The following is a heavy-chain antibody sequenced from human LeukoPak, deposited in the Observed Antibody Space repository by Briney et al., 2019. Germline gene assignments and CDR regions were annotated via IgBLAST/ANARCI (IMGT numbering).Heavy chain of an antibody. V-gene: IGHV1-8*01. J-gene: IGHJ4*02. CDR2: MNPITGGT. CDR3: VRGLLFPPDF. Sequence: PSVKVSCKASGYTFIRHHIHSVRQAPGRRLEWMGWMNPITGGTGYAEKFRDRVTIRAKPSMSTSYLIMDRLTSDDTAVYFCVRGLLFPPDFWGQGSLVSVSS. CDR1: GYTFIRHH. D-gene: IGHD3-10*02.